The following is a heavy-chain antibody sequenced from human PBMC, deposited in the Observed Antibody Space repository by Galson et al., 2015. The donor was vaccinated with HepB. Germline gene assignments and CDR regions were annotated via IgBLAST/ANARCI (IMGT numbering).Heavy chain of an antibody. Sequence: SLRLSCAASGFRFAYYGMSWVRQAPGKGLEWLSAITNTGGSTYYRGSFKGRFTISRDNSKNTVYLQMKSLRADDTAVYYCAKNSGSNWFVPHHFDSWGQGTLVTVSS. CDR3: AKNSGSNWFVPHHFDS. CDR1: GFRFAYYG. V-gene: IGHV3-23*01. CDR2: ITNTGGST. D-gene: IGHD6-13*01. J-gene: IGHJ4*02.